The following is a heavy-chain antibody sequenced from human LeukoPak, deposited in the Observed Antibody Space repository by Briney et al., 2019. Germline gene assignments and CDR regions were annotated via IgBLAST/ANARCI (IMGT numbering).Heavy chain of an antibody. CDR1: GFTFSSYT. J-gene: IGHJ4*01. CDR2: IAGSSGYI. V-gene: IGHV3-21*01. D-gene: IGHD2-21*02. Sequence: GGSLRHSRAASGFTFSSYTMNWVRQAPGKGLERVSSIAGSSGYISYADSVKGRFTISRDNAKKSLYLQMTSLTAEDTAVYYCARDRGAYCGGDCYLGFDYWGRGTLVTVSS. CDR3: ARDRGAYCGGDCYLGFDY.